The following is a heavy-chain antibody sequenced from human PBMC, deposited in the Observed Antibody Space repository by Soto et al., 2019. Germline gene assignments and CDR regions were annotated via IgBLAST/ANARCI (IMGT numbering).Heavy chain of an antibody. CDR2: ISYDGSNK. CDR1: GFTFSTYG. V-gene: IGHV3-30*18. J-gene: IGHJ4*02. D-gene: IGHD2-21*02. CDR3: AKIKEAHGGDLYFDY. Sequence: GGSLRLSCAASGFTFSTYGMHWVRQAPGKGLEWVAVISYDGSNKFYAESVKGRFTISRDNSKYTLYLQMNSLRAEDTAVYYCAKIKEAHGGDLYFDYWGQGTLVTVSS.